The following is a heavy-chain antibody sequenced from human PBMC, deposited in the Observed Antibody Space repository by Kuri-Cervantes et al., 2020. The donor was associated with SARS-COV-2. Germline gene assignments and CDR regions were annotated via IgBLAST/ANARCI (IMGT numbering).Heavy chain of an antibody. D-gene: IGHD1-14*01. Sequence: GESLKISCAASGFILRRYAMSWVRQAPGKGLEWVSAISGSGGSTYYADSVKGRFTISRDNSKNTLYLQMNSLRAEDTAVYYCAKGGNRDNWFDPWGQGTLVTVSS. J-gene: IGHJ5*02. CDR2: ISGSGGST. CDR3: AKGGNRDNWFDP. V-gene: IGHV3-23*01. CDR1: GFILRRYA.